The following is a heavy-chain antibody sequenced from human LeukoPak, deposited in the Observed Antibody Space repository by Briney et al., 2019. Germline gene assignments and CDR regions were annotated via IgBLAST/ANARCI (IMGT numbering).Heavy chain of an antibody. J-gene: IGHJ5*02. CDR1: GYTFTGYY. Sequence: GASVKVSCKASGYTFTGYYMHWVRQAPGQGLEWMGWINPNSGGTNYEQKFQGRVTMTRDTYISTAYMELSRLRSDDTAVYYCARDAAYYYDSSGSSWGQGTLVTVSS. CDR3: ARDAAYYYDSSGSS. V-gene: IGHV1-2*02. CDR2: INPNSGGT. D-gene: IGHD3-22*01.